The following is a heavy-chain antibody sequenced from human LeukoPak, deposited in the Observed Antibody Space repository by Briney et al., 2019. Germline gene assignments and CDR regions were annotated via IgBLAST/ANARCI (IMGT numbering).Heavy chain of an antibody. D-gene: IGHD6-6*01. CDR1: GYSFTSYW. J-gene: IGHJ3*02. CDR3: ARQGGSSLHYDAFDI. Sequence: GESLKISCKGSGYSFTSYWIGWVRQMPGKGLEWMGIIYPGDSDTRYSPSFQGQVTISADKSISTAYLQWSSLKASDTAMYYCARQGGSSLHYDAFDIWGQGTMVTVSS. CDR2: IYPGDSDT. V-gene: IGHV5-51*01.